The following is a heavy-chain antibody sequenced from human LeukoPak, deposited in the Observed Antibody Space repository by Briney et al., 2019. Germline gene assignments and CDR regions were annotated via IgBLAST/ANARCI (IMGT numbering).Heavy chain of an antibody. Sequence: GGALRLSCAASGFTFSSYAMSWVRQAPGKGLEWVSAISGSGGSTYYADSVKGRFTISRDNSKNTLYLQMNSLRAEDTAVYYCAKAGSGSSGWYRLFGYWGQGTLVTVSS. D-gene: IGHD6-19*01. CDR3: AKAGSGSSGWYRLFGY. CDR1: GFTFSSYA. CDR2: ISGSGGST. V-gene: IGHV3-23*01. J-gene: IGHJ4*02.